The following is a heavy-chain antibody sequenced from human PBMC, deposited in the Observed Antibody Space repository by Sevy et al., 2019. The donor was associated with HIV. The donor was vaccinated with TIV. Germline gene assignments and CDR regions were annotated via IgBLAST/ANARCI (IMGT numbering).Heavy chain of an antibody. J-gene: IGHJ4*02. V-gene: IGHV3-30-3*01. D-gene: IGHD3-22*01. CDR3: ARVPYYYDSSATSYYFDY. CDR1: GFTFSSYA. Sequence: GGSLRLSCAASGFTFSSYAMHWVRQAPGKGLEWVPVISYDGSNKYYADSVKGRFTISRDNSKNTLYLQMNSLRADDTAMYYCARVPYYYDSSATSYYFDYWGQGTLVTVSS. CDR2: ISYDGSNK.